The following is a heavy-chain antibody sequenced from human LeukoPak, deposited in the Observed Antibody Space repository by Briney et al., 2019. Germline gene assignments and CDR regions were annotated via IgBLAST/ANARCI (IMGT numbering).Heavy chain of an antibody. CDR1: GASISGYY. D-gene: IGHD3-3*01. Sequence: SETLSLTCTVSGASISGYYWNWIRQPPGKGLEWIGYIYYSGSTTYNPSLKSRVTMSVDTAKNQFSLKVRSVTAADTAVYYCARGDFCSKSNCYLRPMDVWGKGTTVTVSS. CDR3: ARGDFCSKSNCYLRPMDV. V-gene: IGHV4-59*01. CDR2: IYYSGST. J-gene: IGHJ6*03.